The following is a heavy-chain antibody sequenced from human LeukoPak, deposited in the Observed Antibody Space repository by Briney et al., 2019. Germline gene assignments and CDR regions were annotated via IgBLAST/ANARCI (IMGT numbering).Heavy chain of an antibody. CDR3: ARAAVAGHFDY. CDR1: GVSFSGYY. J-gene: IGHJ4*02. CDR2: INHSGST. Sequence: PSETLSLTCAVYGVSFSGYYWSWIRQPPGKGLEWIGEINHSGSTNYNPSLKSRVTISVDTSKNQFSLQLSSVTAADTAVYYCARAAVAGHFDYWGQGTLVTVSS. D-gene: IGHD6-19*01. V-gene: IGHV4-34*01.